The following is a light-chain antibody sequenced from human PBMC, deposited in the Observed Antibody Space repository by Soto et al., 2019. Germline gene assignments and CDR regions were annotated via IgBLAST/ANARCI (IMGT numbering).Light chain of an antibody. V-gene: IGKV1-39*01. Sequence: DIQMTQSPSSLSASVGDRVSITCRASQSISSFLNWYQQKPGKAPQLLIYGASNLQGGVPSRFSGSGSGTEITLTISSLQPEDFATYYCQQSYSTPAFTFGPGTKMDVK. J-gene: IGKJ3*01. CDR1: QSISSF. CDR3: QQSYSTPAFT. CDR2: GAS.